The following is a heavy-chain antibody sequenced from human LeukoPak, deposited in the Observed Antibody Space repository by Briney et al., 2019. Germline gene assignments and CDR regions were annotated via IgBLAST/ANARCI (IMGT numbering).Heavy chain of an antibody. J-gene: IGHJ4*02. D-gene: IGHD4-11*01. V-gene: IGHV3-30*03. Sequence: GRSLRLSCAASRFTFSSYGMHWVRQAPGKGLEWVAGISYDESNKYYVDSVKGRFTISRDNSKNTLYLQMNSLRAEDTAVYYCTREDHSNYNYWGQGTLVTVSS. CDR1: RFTFSSYG. CDR3: TREDHSNYNY. CDR2: ISYDESNK.